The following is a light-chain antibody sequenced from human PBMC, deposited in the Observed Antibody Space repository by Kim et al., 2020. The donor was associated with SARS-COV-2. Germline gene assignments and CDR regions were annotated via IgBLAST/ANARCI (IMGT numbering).Light chain of an antibody. CDR1: QSISNW. V-gene: IGKV1-5*03. CDR3: QQYSSYSA. CDR2: KAS. J-gene: IGKJ2*01. Sequence: LAATVGDIVTITCRASQSISNWLAWYQQKPGKAPKLLIYKASTLESGVPLRFSGSGSGTEFTLTISSPQPDDFATYYCQQYSSYSAFGQGTKLEI.